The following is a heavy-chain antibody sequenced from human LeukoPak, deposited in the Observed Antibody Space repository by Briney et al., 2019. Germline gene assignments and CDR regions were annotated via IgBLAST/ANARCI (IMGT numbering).Heavy chain of an antibody. CDR1: GYSFNNYW. D-gene: IGHD3-16*01. V-gene: IGHV5-51*04. J-gene: IGHJ3*02. CDR3: ASRLGTNAFDI. CDR2: IFPDDSDS. Sequence: GESLKISCKGSGYSFNNYWIDWVRQMPGKGLEWMGIIFPDDSDSRYSPSFQGQVTISADKPISTAYLQWSSLKASDTAMYFCASRLGTNAFDIWGQGTMVSVSS.